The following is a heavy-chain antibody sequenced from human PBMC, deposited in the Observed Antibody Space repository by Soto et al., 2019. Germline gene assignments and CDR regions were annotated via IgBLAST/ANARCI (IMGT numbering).Heavy chain of an antibody. J-gene: IGHJ6*03. V-gene: IGHV4-59*01. CDR2: IYYSGST. Sequence: SETLSLTCTVSGGSISSYYWSWIRQPPGKGLEWIGYIYYSGSTNYNPSLKSRVTISVDTSKNQFSLKLSSVTAADTAVYYCARVTARYYDFSSNYYYYMDVWGKGTTVTVSS. CDR1: GGSISSYY. CDR3: ARVTARYYDFSSNYYYYMDV. D-gene: IGHD3-3*01.